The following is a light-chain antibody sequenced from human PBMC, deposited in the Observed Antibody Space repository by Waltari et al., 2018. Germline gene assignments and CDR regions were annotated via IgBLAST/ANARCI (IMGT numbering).Light chain of an antibody. CDR3: QQYGSSPQYT. CDR2: GAS. J-gene: IGKJ2*01. Sequence: IVLTQSPGTLSLSPGGRATLSSRASPSVSSSYLAWYQQKPGQAPRLLIYGASSRATGIPDRFSGSGSGTDFTLTISRLEPEDFAVYYCQQYGSSPQYTFGPGTKLEIK. V-gene: IGKV3-20*01. CDR1: PSVSSSY.